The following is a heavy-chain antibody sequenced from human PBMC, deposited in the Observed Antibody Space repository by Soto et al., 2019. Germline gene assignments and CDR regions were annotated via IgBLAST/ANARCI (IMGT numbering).Heavy chain of an antibody. CDR2: MNPNSGNT. CDR1: GYSFTDYH. J-gene: IGHJ6*02. V-gene: IGHV1-8*02. D-gene: IGHD2-8*01. Sequence: ASVKVSCKASGYSFTDYHIHWVRQAPGQGLEWMGWMNPNSGNTGYAQKFQGRVTMTRNTSISTAYMELSSLRSEDTAVYYCARGAGDGCTNGVCSSLTGDYYYGMDVWGQGTTVTVSS. CDR3: ARGAGDGCTNGVCSSLTGDYYYGMDV.